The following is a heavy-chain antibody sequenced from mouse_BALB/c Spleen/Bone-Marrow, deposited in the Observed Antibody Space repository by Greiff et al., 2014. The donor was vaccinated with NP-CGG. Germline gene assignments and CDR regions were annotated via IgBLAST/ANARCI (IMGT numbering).Heavy chain of an antibody. V-gene: IGHV5-12-2*01. J-gene: IGHJ2*01. Sequence: VQLKQSGGGLVQPGGSLKLSCAASGFTFSSYTMSWVRQTPEKRLEWVAYISNGGGSTYYPDTVKGRFTISRDNAKNTLYLQMSRLKSEDTAIYYCARHGGSRGYYFDFWGQSTTPPVSP. CDR2: ISNGGGST. CDR3: ARHGGSRGYYFDF. CDR1: GFTFSSYT. D-gene: IGHD1-1*01.